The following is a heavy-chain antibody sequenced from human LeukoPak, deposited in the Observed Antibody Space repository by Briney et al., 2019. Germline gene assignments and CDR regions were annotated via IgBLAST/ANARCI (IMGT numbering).Heavy chain of an antibody. J-gene: IGHJ4*02. CDR3: AKGDSGSYYRPSGFEY. V-gene: IGHV3-23*01. Sequence: GGTLRLSCAASGFTFSSYGMSWVRQAPGKGLEWVSAISGSGGTTYCADSVMGRFTIFRDNSKNTLYLQMNSLRAEDTAIYYCAKGDSGSYYRPSGFEYWGQGTLVTVSS. D-gene: IGHD1-26*01. CDR1: GFTFSSYG. CDR2: ISGSGGTT.